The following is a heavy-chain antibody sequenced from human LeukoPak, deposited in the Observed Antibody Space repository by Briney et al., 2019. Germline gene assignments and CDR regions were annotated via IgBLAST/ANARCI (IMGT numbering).Heavy chain of an antibody. Sequence: SETLSLTCAVYGGSFSGYYWSWIRQPPGKGLEWIGEINHSGSTNYNPSLKSRVTISVDTSKNQFSLKLSSVTAADMAVYYCARGGYDYGDYISFDFWGQGTLVTVSS. J-gene: IGHJ4*02. CDR1: GGSFSGYY. CDR2: INHSGST. CDR3: ARGGYDYGDYISFDF. V-gene: IGHV4-34*01. D-gene: IGHD4-17*01.